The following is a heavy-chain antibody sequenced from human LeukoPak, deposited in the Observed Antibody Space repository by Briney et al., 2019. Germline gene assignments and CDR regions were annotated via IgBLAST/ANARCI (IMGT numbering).Heavy chain of an antibody. CDR1: GGTFSSYG. V-gene: IGHV1-69*04. CDR2: ITPILGIA. D-gene: IGHD5-12*01. Sequence: SVKVSCKASGGTFSSYGFSWVRQAPGQGLEWMGRITPILGIANYAQKFQGRATITADKSTSTAYMKLSSLRSDDTAVYYCARDGQGHIVATIDLDYYYGMDVWGQGTTVTVSS. J-gene: IGHJ6*02. CDR3: ARDGQGHIVATIDLDYYYGMDV.